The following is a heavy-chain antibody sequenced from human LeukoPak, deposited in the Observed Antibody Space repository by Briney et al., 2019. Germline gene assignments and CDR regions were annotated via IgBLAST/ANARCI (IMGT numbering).Heavy chain of an antibody. CDR1: GYTFTSYG. J-gene: IGHJ6*02. CDR2: IRAYNGNT. V-gene: IGHV1-18*01. D-gene: IGHD4-17*01. Sequence: ASVKVSCKASGYTFTSYGISWVRQTPGQGLEWMGWIRAYNGNTNYAHKLQGRVTLTTDTSKSTLYMDLSSLRSDETAVYDSARDFDTSGYIYGDYGYYYYGMDVWGQGTTVTVS. CDR3: ARDFDTSGYIYGDYGYYYYGMDV.